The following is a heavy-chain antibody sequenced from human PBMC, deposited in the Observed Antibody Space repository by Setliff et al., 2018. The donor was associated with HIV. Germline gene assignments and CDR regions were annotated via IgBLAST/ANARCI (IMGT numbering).Heavy chain of an antibody. D-gene: IGHD5-12*01. J-gene: IGHJ3*01. CDR1: GYTFTSYG. V-gene: IGHV1-69*10. Sequence: ASVKVSCKASGYTFTSYGISWVRQAPGQGLEWMGGIVPVLGITNYSPKFQGRVTITTDESTSTAYMDLSSLKSEDTAIYYCARTSGDAYNYEGAFDVWGQGTLVTVSS. CDR3: ARTSGDAYNYEGAFDV. CDR2: IVPVLGIT.